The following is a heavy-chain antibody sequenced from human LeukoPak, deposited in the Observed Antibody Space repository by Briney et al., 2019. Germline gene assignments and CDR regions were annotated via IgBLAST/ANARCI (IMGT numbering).Heavy chain of an antibody. V-gene: IGHV4-34*01. CDR1: SGSFSGYY. D-gene: IGHD6-13*01. CDR2: INHSGST. J-gene: IGHJ4*02. Sequence: SETLSLTCAVYSGSFSGYYWSWIRQPPGKGLEWIGEINHSGSTNYNPSLKSRVTISVDTSKNQFSLKLSSVTAADTAVYYCARGDIAATGTPFDNWGQGTLVTVSS. CDR3: ARGDIAATGTPFDN.